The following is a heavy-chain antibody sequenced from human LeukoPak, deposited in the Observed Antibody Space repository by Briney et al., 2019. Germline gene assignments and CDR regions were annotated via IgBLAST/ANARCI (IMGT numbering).Heavy chain of an antibody. J-gene: IGHJ4*02. V-gene: IGHV4-59*01. D-gene: IGHD2-2*01. CDR1: GGSISSYY. CDR3: AREHCSSTSCYRGQFDY. Sequence: SETLSLTCTVSGGSISSYYWSWIRQPPGKGLEWIGYIYYSGSTNYNPSLKSRVNISVDTSTNQFYLKLSSVTAADTAVYYCAREHCSSTSCYRGQFDYWGQGTLVTVSS. CDR2: IYYSGST.